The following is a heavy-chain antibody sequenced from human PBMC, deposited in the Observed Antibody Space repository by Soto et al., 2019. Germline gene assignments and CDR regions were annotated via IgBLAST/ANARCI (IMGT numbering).Heavy chain of an antibody. Sequence: GESLKISCKGSGYSFTSYWISWVRQMPGKGLEWMGRIDPSDSYTNYSPSFQGHVTISADKSISTAYLQWSSLKASDTAMYYCARQDPYYYDSTRWGRGTLVTVSS. CDR1: GYSFTSYW. CDR3: ARQDPYYYDSTR. J-gene: IGHJ4*02. V-gene: IGHV5-10-1*01. CDR2: IDPSDSYT. D-gene: IGHD3-22*01.